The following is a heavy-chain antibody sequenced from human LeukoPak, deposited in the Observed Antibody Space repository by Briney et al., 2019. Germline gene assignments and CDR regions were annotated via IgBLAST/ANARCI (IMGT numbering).Heavy chain of an antibody. J-gene: IGHJ5*02. CDR2: IYHSGGT. Sequence: KPSETLSLTCTVSGYSISSGYHRGWLRQPPGKGLEWVGNIYHSGGTYYNPSLKSRVTISVDTSKNQFSLKLNSVTAADTAVFYCARVGCSSPSCYNRGDNWFDPWGQGTLVTVSS. CDR1: GYSISSGYH. V-gene: IGHV4-38-2*02. D-gene: IGHD2-2*02. CDR3: ARVGCSSPSCYNRGDNWFDP.